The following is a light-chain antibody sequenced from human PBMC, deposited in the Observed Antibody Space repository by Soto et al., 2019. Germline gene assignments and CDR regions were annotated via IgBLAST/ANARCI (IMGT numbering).Light chain of an antibody. CDR3: LQNFNYPYT. CDR1: QGIRND. Sequence: AIQMTQSPPSLSASVGDRVTITCRASQGIRNDLGWFQQKPGKAPKLLIYGASSLQSGVPSRFSGSGSGTDFTRTISSLQPEDFATYYCLQNFNYPYTFGQGTKLEIK. CDR2: GAS. V-gene: IGKV1-6*02. J-gene: IGKJ2*01.